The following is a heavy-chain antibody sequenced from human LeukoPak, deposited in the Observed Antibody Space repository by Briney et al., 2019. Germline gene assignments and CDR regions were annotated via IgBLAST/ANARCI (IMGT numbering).Heavy chain of an antibody. J-gene: IGHJ6*02. CDR3: ARHKGDGNYYYYDLDV. V-gene: IGHV5-51*01. D-gene: IGHD1-1*01. CDR2: VYPGDSET. Sequence: GESLKISCKGSGYIFTTYWIAWVRQMPGKGLEWMGTVYPGDSETRDNPSFQGQVTISTDKSINTAYLQWSSLKASDTAMYYCARHKGDGNYYYYDLDVWGQGTTVTVSS. CDR1: GYIFTTYW.